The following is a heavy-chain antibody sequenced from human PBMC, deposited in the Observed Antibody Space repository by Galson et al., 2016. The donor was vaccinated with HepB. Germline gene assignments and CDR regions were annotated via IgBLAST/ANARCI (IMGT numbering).Heavy chain of an antibody. CDR3: ARAPVTSTTCCYYFDY. CDR2: SASGDIT. Sequence: SLRLSCAASGLTFRSYAFSWLRQAPGKGLEWVSVSASGDITYYAHSVKGRFTISRAKSKNTLYLQMNSLRAEDTAVYYCARAPVTSTTCCYYFDYWGQGTLVTVSS. CDR1: GLTFRSYA. D-gene: IGHD2-2*01. J-gene: IGHJ4*02. V-gene: IGHV3-23*01.